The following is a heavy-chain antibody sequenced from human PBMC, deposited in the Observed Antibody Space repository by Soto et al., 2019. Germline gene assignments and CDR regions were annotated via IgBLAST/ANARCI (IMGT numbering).Heavy chain of an antibody. CDR2: ISYDGNNK. Sequence: QVQLVESGGGVVQPGRSLRLSCAASEFTFSNYGMHWVRQAPGKGLEWVAVISYDGNNKYYADSVKGRFTIARDNYKNTPYLQMDSLRAEDTAVYYCAKDLLLTTVTTQGVWGQGTMITVSS. J-gene: IGHJ3*01. CDR1: EFTFSNYG. CDR3: AKDLLLTTVTTQGV. V-gene: IGHV3-30*18. D-gene: IGHD4-17*01.